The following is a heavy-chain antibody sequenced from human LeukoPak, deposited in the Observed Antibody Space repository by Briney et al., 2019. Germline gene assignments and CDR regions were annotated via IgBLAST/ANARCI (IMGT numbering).Heavy chain of an antibody. D-gene: IGHD3-10*01. Sequence: ASETLSLTCSVSGGSISSSSYYWGWIRQPPGKGLEWIGSINYSGKTYHNPSLKSRVTISVDTSKNQFSLKLSSVTAAGTTLYYCARHTYGTFDYWGQGTLVTVSS. V-gene: IGHV4-39*01. CDR3: ARHTYGTFDY. J-gene: IGHJ4*02. CDR2: INYSGKT. CDR1: GGSISSSSYY.